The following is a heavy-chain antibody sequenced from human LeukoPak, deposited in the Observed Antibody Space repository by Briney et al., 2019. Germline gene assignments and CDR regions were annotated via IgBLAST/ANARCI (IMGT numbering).Heavy chain of an antibody. V-gene: IGHV3-23*01. Sequence: GGSLRLSCAASGFTFSSYAMSWVRQAPGKGLEWVSAISGSGGSTYYADSVKGRFTISRDNSKNTLYLQMNSLRAEDTAVYYCTKDLLYSSSLNWFDPWGQGTLVTVSS. D-gene: IGHD6-13*01. CDR3: TKDLLYSSSLNWFDP. J-gene: IGHJ5*02. CDR1: GFTFSSYA. CDR2: ISGSGGST.